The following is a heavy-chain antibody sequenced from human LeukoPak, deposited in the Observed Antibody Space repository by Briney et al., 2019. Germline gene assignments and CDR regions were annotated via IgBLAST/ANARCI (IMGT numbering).Heavy chain of an antibody. V-gene: IGHV5-51*01. CDR2: IYPADSDI. CDR1: GYSFTSYW. Sequence: GESLQISCQGAGYSFTSYWIGWVRQMPGKGLEWMGIIYPADSDIRYSPSFQGQVTISADKSISTAYLQWSSLKASDTAMYYCARQEYCSGGSCYTWFDPWGQGTLVTVPS. J-gene: IGHJ5*02. CDR3: ARQEYCSGGSCYTWFDP. D-gene: IGHD2-15*01.